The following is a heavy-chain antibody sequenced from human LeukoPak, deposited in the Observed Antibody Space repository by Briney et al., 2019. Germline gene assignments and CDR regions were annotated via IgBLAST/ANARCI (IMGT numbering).Heavy chain of an antibody. V-gene: IGHV1-18*01. CDR1: GYTFTSYG. D-gene: IGHD1-20*01. Sequence: GASVKVSCKASGYTFTSYGITWVRQAPGQGLEWMGWISTYNGNTNYAQKLQGRVTMTTDTSTSTAYMELRSLRSDDTAVYYCARVFITGPLDYWGQGTLVTVSS. CDR2: ISTYNGNT. CDR3: ARVFITGPLDY. J-gene: IGHJ4*02.